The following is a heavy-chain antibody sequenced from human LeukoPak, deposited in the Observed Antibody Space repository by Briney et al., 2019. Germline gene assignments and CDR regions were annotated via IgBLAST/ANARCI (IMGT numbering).Heavy chain of an antibody. J-gene: IGHJ5*02. CDR1: GGSISSGGYY. V-gene: IGHV4-31*03. CDR3: SRGGPLNTMVRGVCIQFKWFDP. CDR2: IYYSGST. Sequence: PSETLSLTCTVSGGSISSGGYYWSWIRQHPGKGLEWIGYIYYSGSTYYNPSLKSRVTISVDTSKNQFSLKLSSLTAADTAVYYCSRGGPLNTMVRGVCIQFKWFDPWGQGTLVTVSS. D-gene: IGHD3-10*01.